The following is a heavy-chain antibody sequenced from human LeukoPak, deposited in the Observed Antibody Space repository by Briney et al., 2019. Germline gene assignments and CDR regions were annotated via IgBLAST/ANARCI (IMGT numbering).Heavy chain of an antibody. D-gene: IGHD3-10*01. CDR1: RLTFNTYA. CDR2: ISGSGGST. V-gene: IGHV3-23*01. CDR3: AKDGLVWFGELN. Sequence: GGSLRLSCAASRLTFNTYAMSWVRQALGKGLEWVSAISGSGGSTYYADSVKGRFTISRDNSKNTLYLQMNSLRAEDTAVYYCAKDGLVWFGELNWGQGTLVTVSS. J-gene: IGHJ4*02.